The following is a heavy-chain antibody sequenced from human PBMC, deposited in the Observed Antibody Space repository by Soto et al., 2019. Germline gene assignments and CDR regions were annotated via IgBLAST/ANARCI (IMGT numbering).Heavy chain of an antibody. J-gene: IGHJ4*02. V-gene: IGHV4-39*01. CDR2: VYYSGST. CDR3: ARQRSGVWSGYYFVDS. Sequence: QLQLQESGPGLVKPSETLSLTCSVSGGSISSSGFYWGWLRQPPGKGLEWIGSVYYSGSTYYNPSLKSRITTSVDTSKNQFSLKLSSVSDADTAVYFCARQRSGVWSGYYFVDSWGQGALVTVSS. CDR1: GGSISSSGFY. D-gene: IGHD3-3*01.